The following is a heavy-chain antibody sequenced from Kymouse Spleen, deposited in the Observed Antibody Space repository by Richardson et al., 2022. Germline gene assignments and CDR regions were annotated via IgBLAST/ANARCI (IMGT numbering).Heavy chain of an antibody. J-gene: IGHJ6*02. CDR3: ARGDYYYGSGSSGMDV. CDR2: INHSGST. V-gene: IGHV4-34*01. Sequence: QVQLQQWGAGLLKPSETLSLTCAVYGGSFSGYYWSWIRQPPGKGLEWIGEINHSGSTNYNPSLKSRVTISVDTSKNQFSLKLSSVTAADTAVYYCARGDYYYGSGSSGMDVWGQGTTVTVSS. D-gene: IGHD3-10*01. CDR1: GGSFSGYY.